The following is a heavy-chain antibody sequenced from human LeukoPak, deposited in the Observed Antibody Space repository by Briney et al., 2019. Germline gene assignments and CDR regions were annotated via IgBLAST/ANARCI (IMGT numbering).Heavy chain of an antibody. V-gene: IGHV4-59*08. CDR3: ARLGSRKNWFVP. J-gene: IGHJ5*02. Sequence: SETLSLTCTVSGGSISSYYWSWIRQPPGKGLEWIGYIYYSGSTNYNPSLKSRVTISVDTSKNQFSLKLSSVTAADTAVYYCARLGSRKNWFVPWGQGTLVTVSS. D-gene: IGHD2-15*01. CDR2: IYYSGST. CDR1: GGSISSYY.